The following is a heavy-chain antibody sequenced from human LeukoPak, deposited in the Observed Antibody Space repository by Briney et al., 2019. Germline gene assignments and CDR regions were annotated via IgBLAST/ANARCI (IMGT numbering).Heavy chain of an antibody. D-gene: IGHD3-22*01. CDR1: GFTFSNAW. CDR3: TTTNPQYYYDSSGYYLDY. V-gene: IGHV3-15*01. CDR2: IKSKTDGGTT. Sequence: PGGSLRLSCAASGFTFSNAWMSWVRQAPGKGLEWVGRIKSKTDGGTTDYAAPVKGRFTISRDDSENTLYLQMNSLKTEDTAVYYCTTTNPQYYYDSSGYYLDYWGQGTLVTVSS. J-gene: IGHJ4*02.